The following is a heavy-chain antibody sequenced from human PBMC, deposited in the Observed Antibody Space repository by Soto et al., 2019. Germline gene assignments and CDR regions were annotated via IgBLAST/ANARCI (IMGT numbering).Heavy chain of an antibody. D-gene: IGHD4-17*01. CDR1: GYTFTSYA. V-gene: IGHV1-3*01. Sequence: GXSVKVSCKASGYTFTSYAMHWVRQAPGQRLEWMGWINAGNGNTKYSQKFQGRVTITRDTSASTAYMELSSLRSEDTAVYYCARTTPLSLLTMTTVTTEFDYWGQGTLVTVSS. CDR2: INAGNGNT. CDR3: ARTTPLSLLTMTTVTTEFDY. J-gene: IGHJ4*02.